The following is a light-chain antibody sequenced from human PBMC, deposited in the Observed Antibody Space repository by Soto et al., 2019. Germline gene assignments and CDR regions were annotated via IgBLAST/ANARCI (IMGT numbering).Light chain of an antibody. Sequence: QSVLTQPPSASGSPGQSVTISCTGTSSDVGGYNYVSWYQHHPGKAPKFLICEVSKRPSGVPDRFSGSKSGNTASLTVSGLQAEDEAEYYCSSYAGSNREVFGTGTKLTV. CDR3: SSYAGSNREV. V-gene: IGLV2-8*01. CDR2: EVS. CDR1: SSDVGGYNY. J-gene: IGLJ1*01.